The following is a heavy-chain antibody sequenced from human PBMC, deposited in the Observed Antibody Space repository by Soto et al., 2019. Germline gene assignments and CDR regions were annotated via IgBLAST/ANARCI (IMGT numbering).Heavy chain of an antibody. Sequence: GGSLRLSCAASGFTFDDYTMHWVRQAPGKGLEWVSLISWDGGSTYYADSVKGRFTISRDNSKNSLYLHMNSLRTEDTALYYCAKDLLNGYSGYDYYYYYYGMDVWGQGTTVTVSS. CDR2: ISWDGGST. D-gene: IGHD5-12*01. V-gene: IGHV3-43*01. J-gene: IGHJ6*02. CDR3: AKDLLNGYSGYDYYYYYYGMDV. CDR1: GFTFDDYT.